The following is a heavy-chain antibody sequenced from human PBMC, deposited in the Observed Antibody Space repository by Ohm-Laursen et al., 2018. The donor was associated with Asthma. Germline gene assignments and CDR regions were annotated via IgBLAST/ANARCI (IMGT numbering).Heavy chain of an antibody. CDR1: GFTFSSYW. D-gene: IGHD3-3*01. CDR2: INSDGSST. J-gene: IGHJ4*02. CDR3: ARDIAPIDFLEWLVDY. V-gene: IGHV3-74*01. Sequence: SLRLSCSASGFTFSSYWMHWVRQAPGKGLVWVSRINSDGSSTSYADSVKGRFTISRDNSKNTLYLQMNSLRAEDTAVYYCARDIAPIDFLEWLVDYWGQGTLVTVSS.